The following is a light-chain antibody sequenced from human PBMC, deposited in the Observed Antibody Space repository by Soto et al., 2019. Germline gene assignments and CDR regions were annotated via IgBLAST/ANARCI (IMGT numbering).Light chain of an antibody. CDR2: KAS. J-gene: IGKJ1*01. CDR3: QQYNSYSWT. CDR1: QSISSW. V-gene: IGKV1-5*03. Sequence: DIKMNQSASTLSASVGDRVTITCRASQSISSWLAWYQQKPGKAPKLLIYKASSLESGVPSRFSGSGSGTEFTLTISSLQPDDFATYYCQQYNSYSWTFGQGTKVDIK.